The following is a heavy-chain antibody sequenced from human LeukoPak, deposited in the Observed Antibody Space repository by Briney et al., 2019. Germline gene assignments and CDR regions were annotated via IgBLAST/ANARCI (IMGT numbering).Heavy chain of an antibody. V-gene: IGHV3-74*03. J-gene: IGHJ4*02. CDR1: GFSFSNHW. Sequence: GGSLRLSCAASGFSFSNHWMHWVRQVPGKGLVWVSRINSDGSSTTYADSVKGRFTISRDNAKNTLYLQINSLRDEDTAVYYCTRDVSQSSSWYGEFDYWGQGTQVTVSS. D-gene: IGHD6-13*01. CDR3: TRDVSQSSSWYGEFDY. CDR2: INSDGSST.